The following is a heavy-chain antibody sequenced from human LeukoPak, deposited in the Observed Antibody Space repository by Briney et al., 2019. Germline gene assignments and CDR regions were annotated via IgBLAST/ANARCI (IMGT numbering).Heavy chain of an antibody. V-gene: IGHV4-4*07. D-gene: IGHD2-2*01. Sequence: SETLSLTCTVSGGSISNYYWTWIRQPAGKGLEWIGRIYASGSTNYNPSLKSRVTISVDTSKNQFSLKLSSVTAADTAVYYCARICVRLALGCGYQLLPDGGDYWGQGTLVTVSS. CDR1: GGSISNYY. CDR3: ARICVRLALGCGYQLLPDGGDY. CDR2: IYASGST. J-gene: IGHJ4*02.